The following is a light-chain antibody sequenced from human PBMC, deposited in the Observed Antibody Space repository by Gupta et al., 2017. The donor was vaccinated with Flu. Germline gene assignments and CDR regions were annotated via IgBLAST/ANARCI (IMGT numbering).Light chain of an antibody. V-gene: IGKV3-15*01. J-gene: IGKJ4*01. CDR3: QQDNNWAPGT. CDR1: QSVSSN. Sequence: EIVMTQSPATLSVSPGERATLSCRASQSVSSNLAWYKQKPGQALRLLIYGASTSYTGIPARLSGSGFGKELTLTISSRQSEDFAVYYCQQDNNWAPGTFGRGTKVEIQ. CDR2: GAS.